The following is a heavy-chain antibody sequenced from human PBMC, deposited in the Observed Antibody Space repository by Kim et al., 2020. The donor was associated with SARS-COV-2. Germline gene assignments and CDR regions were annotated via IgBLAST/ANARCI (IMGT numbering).Heavy chain of an antibody. J-gene: IGHJ4*02. CDR1: GDTLRSTNW. CDR2: IYHTGNT. D-gene: IGHD3-9*01. Sequence: SETLSLTCTVSGDTLRSTNWWTWVRQPPGKGLEWIGKIYHTGNTDYNPSLRGRVTISVDKSNNQFSLKLAAVSAADTAVYYCTGSPRFGLVSRDWGPGTLVNVSS. CDR3: TGSPRFGLVSRD. V-gene: IGHV4-4*02.